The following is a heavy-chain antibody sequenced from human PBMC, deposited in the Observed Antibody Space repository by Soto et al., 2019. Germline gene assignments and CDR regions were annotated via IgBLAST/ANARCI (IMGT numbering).Heavy chain of an antibody. Sequence: GASVKVSCKASGYTFTSYYMHWVRQAPGQGLEWMGIINPSGGSTSYAQKFQGRVTITRDTSASTAYMELSSLRSEDTAVYYCARGPLLWGDVWGQGTTVTVSS. CDR3: ARGPLLWGDV. CDR2: INPSGGST. J-gene: IGHJ6*02. D-gene: IGHD3-10*01. V-gene: IGHV1-46*01. CDR1: GYTFTSYY.